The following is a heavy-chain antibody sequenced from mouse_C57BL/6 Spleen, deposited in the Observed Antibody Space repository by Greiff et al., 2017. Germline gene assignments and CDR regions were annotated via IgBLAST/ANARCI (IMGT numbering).Heavy chain of an antibody. CDR2: IYPGSGNT. J-gene: IGHJ1*03. CDR3: ARGYGSFYWYFDV. V-gene: IGHV1-76*01. D-gene: IGHD1-1*01. Sequence: QVQLQQSGAELVRPGASVKLSCKASGYTFTDYYINWVKQRPGQGLEWIARIYPGSGNTYYNEKFKGKATLTAEKSSSTAYMQLSSLTSEDSAVYFCARGYGSFYWYFDVWGTGTTVTVSS. CDR1: GYTFTDYY.